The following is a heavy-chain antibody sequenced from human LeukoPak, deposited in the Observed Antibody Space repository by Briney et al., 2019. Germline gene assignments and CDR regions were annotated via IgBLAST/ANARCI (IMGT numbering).Heavy chain of an antibody. D-gene: IGHD6-19*01. J-gene: IGHJ4*02. V-gene: IGHV3-74*01. CDR2: INSDGSST. Sequence: GGSLRLSCAARGFTFTNYWMHWVRQAPGKGLVWVSRINSDGSSTTYADSVKGRFTISRDNAKNTLFLQMNSLRAEDTAVYYCAGGGGYASGPSEYWGQGALVTVSS. CDR3: AGGGGYASGPSEY. CDR1: GFTFTNYW.